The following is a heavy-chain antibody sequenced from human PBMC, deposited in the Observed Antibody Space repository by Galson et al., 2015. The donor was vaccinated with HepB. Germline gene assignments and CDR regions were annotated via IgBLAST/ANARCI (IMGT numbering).Heavy chain of an antibody. CDR2: IYYSGST. CDR1: GGSISSYY. Sequence: SETLSLTCTVSGGSISSYYWSWIRQPPGKGLEWIGYIYYSGSTNYNPSLKSRVTISVDTSKNQFSLKLSSVTAADTAVYYCARSHSGWFDYWGQGTLVTVSS. CDR3: ARSHSGWFDY. J-gene: IGHJ4*02. V-gene: IGHV4-59*01. D-gene: IGHD6-19*01.